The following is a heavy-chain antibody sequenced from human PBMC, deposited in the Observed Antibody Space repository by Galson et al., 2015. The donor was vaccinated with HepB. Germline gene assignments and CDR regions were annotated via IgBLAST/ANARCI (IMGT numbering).Heavy chain of an antibody. CDR1: GFTFSSYA. D-gene: IGHD3-10*01. Sequence: SLRLSCAASGFTFSSYAMSWVRQAPGKGLEWVSAISGSGGSTYYADSVKGRFTISRDNSKNTLHLQMNSLRAEDTAVYYCANDPMLRGVTGVFYYYYGMDVCGQGTTVTASS. CDR2: ISGSGGST. V-gene: IGHV3-23*01. CDR3: ANDPMLRGVTGVFYYYYGMDV. J-gene: IGHJ6*02.